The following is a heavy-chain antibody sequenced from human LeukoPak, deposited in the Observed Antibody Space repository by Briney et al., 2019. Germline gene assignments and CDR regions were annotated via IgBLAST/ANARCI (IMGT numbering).Heavy chain of an antibody. CDR3: ASDLTTTVVISGAFDY. V-gene: IGHV3-33*01. Sequence: PGGSLRLSCAASGFTFSSYGMHSVRQAPGKGLEWVAVIWYEGRNKYYADSGRGGLTISADNSKNTVYLRMKDQKAEDTAVYYCASDLTTTVVISGAFDYWGRATVVSVPS. J-gene: IGHJ4*02. D-gene: IGHD4-23*01. CDR2: IWYEGRNK. CDR1: GFTFSSYG.